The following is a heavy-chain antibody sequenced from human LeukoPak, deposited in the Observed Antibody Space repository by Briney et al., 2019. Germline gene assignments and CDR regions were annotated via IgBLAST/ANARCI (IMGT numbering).Heavy chain of an antibody. CDR3: ARVYGDYAYFDL. Sequence: SVTVSFTASGGTFIIYAISWVRQAPGQGLEWMGRIIPIFGTANYDQKFQGRVTITADKSTNTAYMELSSLSSEDTAVYYCARVYGDYAYFDLWGRGTLVTVSS. CDR1: GGTFIIYA. J-gene: IGHJ2*01. V-gene: IGHV1-69*06. D-gene: IGHD4-17*01. CDR2: IIPIFGTA.